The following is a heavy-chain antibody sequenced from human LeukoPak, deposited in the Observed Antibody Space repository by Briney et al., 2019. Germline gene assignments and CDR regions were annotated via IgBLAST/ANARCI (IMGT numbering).Heavy chain of an antibody. CDR1: GFTFSSYS. CDR2: ISSGPTSI. V-gene: IGHV3-21*01. D-gene: IGHD2-8*01. Sequence: PGGSLRLSCAVSGFTFSSYSINWVRQAPGKGLEWVASISSGPTSIYYADSVKGRFTISRDNAKNSSHLQMNSLRAEDTALYYCARESLHSDLYGQIFDYWGQGTLVTVSS. J-gene: IGHJ4*02. CDR3: ARESLHSDLYGQIFDY.